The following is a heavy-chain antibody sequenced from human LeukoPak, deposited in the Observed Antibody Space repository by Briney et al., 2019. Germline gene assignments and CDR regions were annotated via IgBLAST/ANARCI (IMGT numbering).Heavy chain of an antibody. D-gene: IGHD6-19*01. V-gene: IGHV1-2*02. Sequence: REASVKVSCKASGYTFTGYYMHWVRQAPGQGLEWMGWINPNSGGTNYAQKFQGRVTMTRDTSISTAYMELSRLRSDDTAVYYCARDRSSGWYVVDYWGQGTLVTVSS. CDR2: INPNSGGT. CDR3: ARDRSSGWYVVDY. CDR1: GYTFTGYY. J-gene: IGHJ4*02.